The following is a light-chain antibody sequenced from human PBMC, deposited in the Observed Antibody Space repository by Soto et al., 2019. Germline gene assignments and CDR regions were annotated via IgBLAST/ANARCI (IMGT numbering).Light chain of an antibody. J-gene: IGKJ4*01. CDR2: GAS. CDR3: QQDWNSLT. CDR1: QSVSSSY. V-gene: IGKV3-20*01. Sequence: EIVLTQSPGTLSLSPGERATLSCRASQSVSSSYLAWYQQKPGQAPRLLIYGASSRATGIPDRFSGSGSGTDFTLTISRLEAENFAVYYWQQDWNSLTFGGGTKVEIK.